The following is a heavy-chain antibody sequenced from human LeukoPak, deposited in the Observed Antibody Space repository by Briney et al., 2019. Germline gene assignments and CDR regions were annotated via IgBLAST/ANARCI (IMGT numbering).Heavy chain of an antibody. D-gene: IGHD3-10*01. CDR3: ARAYGSYNYFDY. CDR2: ISGSGGST. CDR1: GFTFSTYG. J-gene: IGHJ4*02. V-gene: IGHV3-23*01. Sequence: GGSLRLSCAASGFTFSTYGMTWVRQAPGKGLEWVSAISGSGGSTYYADSVKGRFTISRDNSKNTLFLQMNSLRAEDTAVYYCARAYGSYNYFDYWGQGTLVTVSS.